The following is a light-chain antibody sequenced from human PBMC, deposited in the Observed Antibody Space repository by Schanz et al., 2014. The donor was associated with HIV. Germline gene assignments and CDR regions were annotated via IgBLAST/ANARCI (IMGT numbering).Light chain of an antibody. Sequence: QSALTQPRSVSGSPGQSVTISCTGTSSDVGGYNYVSWYQQHPGKAPKLMIYDVTNRPSGVSNRFSGSKSGTSASLAITGLQAEDEADYYCSSYTSSSTLVFGGGTKLTVL. CDR2: DVT. CDR3: SSYTSSSTLV. V-gene: IGLV2-14*01. CDR1: SSDVGGYNY. J-gene: IGLJ2*01.